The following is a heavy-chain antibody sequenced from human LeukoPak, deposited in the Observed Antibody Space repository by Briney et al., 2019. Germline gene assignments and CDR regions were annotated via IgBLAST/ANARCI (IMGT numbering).Heavy chain of an antibody. V-gene: IGHV3-30*02. CDR2: IRYDGSNK. CDR3: AKDRAPYSTSGAALDY. D-gene: IGHD6-6*01. CDR1: GFTFSSYG. J-gene: IGHJ4*02. Sequence: GGSLRLSCAASGFTFSSYGMHWVRQAPGKGLEWVAFIRYDGSNKYYADSVKGRFTISRDNSKNTLYLQMNSLRAEDTAVYYCAKDRAPYSTSGAALDYWGQGTLVTVSS.